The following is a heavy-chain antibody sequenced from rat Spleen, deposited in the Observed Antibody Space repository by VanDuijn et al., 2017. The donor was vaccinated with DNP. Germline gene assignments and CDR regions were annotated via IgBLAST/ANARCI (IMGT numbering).Heavy chain of an antibody. V-gene: IGHV5-22*01. CDR1: GFTFSAYY. CDR2: ISYDGSSI. Sequence: EVQLVESGGGLVQPGRSLKLSCAASGFTFSAYYMAWVRQAPKKGLEWVASISYDGSSIYYGDSVKGRFTISRENAEGTLNLQMNSLRSEDTATYYCASHTYYGYDYFVYWGQGVMVTVSS. D-gene: IGHD1-9*01. J-gene: IGHJ2*01. CDR3: ASHTYYGYDYFVY.